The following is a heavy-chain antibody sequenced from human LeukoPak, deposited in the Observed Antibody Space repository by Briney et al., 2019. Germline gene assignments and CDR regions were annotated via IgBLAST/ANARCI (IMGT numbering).Heavy chain of an antibody. CDR2: INHSGST. V-gene: IGHV4-34*01. CDR3: ARASSGGSYHRA. Sequence: PSETLSLTCAVYGGSFSGYYWSWIRQPPGKGLEWIGEINHSGSTNYNPSLKSRVTISVDTSKNQFSLKLSPVTAADTAVYYCARASSGGSYHRAWGQGTLVTVSS. J-gene: IGHJ5*02. CDR1: GGSFSGYY. D-gene: IGHD1-26*01.